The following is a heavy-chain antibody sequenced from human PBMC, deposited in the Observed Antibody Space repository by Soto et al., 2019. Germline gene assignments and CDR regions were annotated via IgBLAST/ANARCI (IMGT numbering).Heavy chain of an antibody. CDR1: GGSIISSSYY. CDR3: ARVGGYNGLRYYYYGMDV. J-gene: IGHJ6*02. V-gene: IGHV4-39*01. D-gene: IGHD5-12*01. CDR2: IYYSGST. Sequence: SETLSLTCTVSGGSIISSSYYWVWIRQPPGKGLEWIGSIYYSGSTYYNPSLKSRVTISVDTSKNQFSLKLSSVTAADTAVYYCARVGGYNGLRYYYYGMDVWGQGTTVTVSS.